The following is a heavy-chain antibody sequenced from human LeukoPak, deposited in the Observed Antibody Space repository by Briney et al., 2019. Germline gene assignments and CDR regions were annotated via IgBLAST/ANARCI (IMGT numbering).Heavy chain of an antibody. CDR2: IYHSGST. J-gene: IGHJ6*04. D-gene: IGHD3-10*01. CDR1: GYSISSGYC. CDR3: ARWDGSGRVYGMDV. Sequence: PSETLSLTCAVSGYSISSGYCWGWIRQPPGKGLEWIGSIYHSGSTYYNPSLKSRVTISVDTSKNQFSLKLSSVTAADTAVCYCARWDGSGRVYGMDVWGKGTTVTVSS. V-gene: IGHV4-38-2*01.